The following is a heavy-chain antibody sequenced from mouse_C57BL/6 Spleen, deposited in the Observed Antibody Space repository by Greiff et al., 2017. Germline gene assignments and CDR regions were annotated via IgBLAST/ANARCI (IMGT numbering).Heavy chain of an antibody. V-gene: IGHV1-82*01. CDR3: ARGTTVADY. D-gene: IGHD1-1*01. CDR1: GYAFSSSW. Sequence: VQLQQSGPELVKPGASVKISCKASGYAFSSSWMNWVKQRPGKGLEWIGRIYPGDGDTNDNGKFKGKATLTADKSSSTASMQLSSLTSEDSAVYFCARGTTVADYWGQGTTLTVSS. CDR2: IYPGDGDT. J-gene: IGHJ2*01.